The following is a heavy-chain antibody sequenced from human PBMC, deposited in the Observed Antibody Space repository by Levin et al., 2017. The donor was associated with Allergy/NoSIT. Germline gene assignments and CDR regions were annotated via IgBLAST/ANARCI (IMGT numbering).Heavy chain of an antibody. CDR1: GGSISSSNW. D-gene: IGHD6-19*01. CDR2: IYHSGST. J-gene: IGHJ4*02. V-gene: IGHV4-4*02. CDR3: AGDPREYSSGWYYFDY. Sequence: SQTLSLTCAVSGGSISSSNWWSWVRQPPGKGLEWIGEIYHSGSTNYNPSLKSRVTISVDKSKNQFSLKLSSVTAADTAVYYCAGDPREYSSGWYYFDYWGQGTLVTVSS.